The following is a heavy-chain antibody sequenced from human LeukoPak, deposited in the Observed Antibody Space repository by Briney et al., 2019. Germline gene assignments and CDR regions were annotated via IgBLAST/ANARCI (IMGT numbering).Heavy chain of an antibody. V-gene: IGHV4-59*12. Sequence: SETLSLTCTVPGGSISSYYWGWIRQPPGKGLEWIGYIYYSGSTNYNPSLKSRVTISVDTSKTQFSLKLSSVTAADTAVYYCARENYCTNGVCWAFDPWGQGTLVTVSS. CDR3: ARENYCTNGVCWAFDP. CDR2: IYYSGST. D-gene: IGHD2-8*01. J-gene: IGHJ5*02. CDR1: GGSISSYY.